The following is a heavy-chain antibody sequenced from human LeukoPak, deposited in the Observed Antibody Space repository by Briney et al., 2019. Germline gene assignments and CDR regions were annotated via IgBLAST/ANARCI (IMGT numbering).Heavy chain of an antibody. D-gene: IGHD3-22*01. CDR2: ISGSGDTT. Sequence: GGSLRLSCAAFGFTFSNYAMSWVRQAPWKGLEWVSVISGSGDTTYYADSVKGRFTISRDNSKNSLYLQMNSLRAEDTAVYYCATYSSLNRREFQYWGQGTLLTVSS. V-gene: IGHV3-23*01. CDR3: ATYSSLNRREFQY. J-gene: IGHJ1*01. CDR1: GFTFSNYA.